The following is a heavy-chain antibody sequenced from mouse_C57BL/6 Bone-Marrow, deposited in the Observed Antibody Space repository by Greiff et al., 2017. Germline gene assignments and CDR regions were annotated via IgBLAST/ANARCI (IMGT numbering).Heavy chain of an antibody. CDR3: ARNTVVATRYFDV. V-gene: IGHV1-55*01. D-gene: IGHD1-1*01. J-gene: IGHJ1*03. CDR1: GYTFTSYW. Sequence: QVQLQQPGAELVKPGASVKMSCKASGYTFTSYWITWVKQRPGQGLEWIGDIYPGSGRTNYNEKFTSKATLTVDTSSSTAYMQLSSLTSEDAAVYYCARNTVVATRYFDVWGTGTTVTVAS. CDR2: IYPGSGRT.